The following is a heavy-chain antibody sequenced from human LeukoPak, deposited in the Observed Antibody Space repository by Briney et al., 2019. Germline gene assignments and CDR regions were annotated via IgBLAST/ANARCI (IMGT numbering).Heavy chain of an antibody. Sequence: PSETLSLTCTVSGGSINSGDYYWSWIRQPAGKGLEWIGRIYTSGSTNYNPSLKSRVTISVDTSKNQFSLKLSSVTAADTAVYYCASSSSWYGYYYYYYMDVWGKGTTVTISS. CDR3: ASSSSWYGYYYYYYMDV. D-gene: IGHD6-13*01. CDR2: IYTSGST. CDR1: GGSINSGDYY. V-gene: IGHV4-61*02. J-gene: IGHJ6*03.